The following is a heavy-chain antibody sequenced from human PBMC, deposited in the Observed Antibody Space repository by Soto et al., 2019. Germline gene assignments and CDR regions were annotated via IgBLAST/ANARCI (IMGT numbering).Heavy chain of an antibody. CDR3: ATSQKGYNWNYFDH. J-gene: IGHJ4*02. CDR1: GSSISGSYYY. D-gene: IGHD1-20*01. CDR2: VFYTGFT. V-gene: IGHV4-39*01. Sequence: XETLSLTCAVAGSSISGSYYYWAWLRQSPGKGPEWIGSVFYTGFTSYNPSLESHVSVSVDTSKSQFSLKLSAVTAADTAVYYCATSQKGYNWNYFDHWGQGALVTVSS.